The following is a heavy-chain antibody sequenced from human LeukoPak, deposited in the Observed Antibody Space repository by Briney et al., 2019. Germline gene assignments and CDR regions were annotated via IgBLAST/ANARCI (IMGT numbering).Heavy chain of an antibody. V-gene: IGHV3-7*01. D-gene: IGHD2-2*01. CDR1: GFTFSSYW. Sequence: GGSLRLSCAASGFTFSSYWMSWVRQAPGKGLEWVANIKQDGSEKYYVDSVKGRFTISRDNAKNSLYLQMNSLRAEDTAVYYCAREGCSSTSCYWIDYWGQGTLVTVSS. CDR2: IKQDGSEK. J-gene: IGHJ4*02. CDR3: AREGCSSTSCYWIDY.